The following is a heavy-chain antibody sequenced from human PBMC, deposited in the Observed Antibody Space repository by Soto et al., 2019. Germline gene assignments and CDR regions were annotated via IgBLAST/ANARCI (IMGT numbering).Heavy chain of an antibody. CDR3: TRTAGILVVVAATPDAGDSGDY. V-gene: IGHV3-49*03. D-gene: IGHD2-15*01. CDR2: IRSKAYGGTT. J-gene: IGHJ4*02. CDR1: GFTFGDYA. Sequence: GGSLRLSCTASGFTFGDYAMSWFRQAPGKGLEWVGFIRSKAYGGTTEYAASVKGRFTISRDDSKSIAYLQMNSLKTEDIAVYYCTRTAGILVVVAATPDAGDSGDYWGQGTLVTVSS.